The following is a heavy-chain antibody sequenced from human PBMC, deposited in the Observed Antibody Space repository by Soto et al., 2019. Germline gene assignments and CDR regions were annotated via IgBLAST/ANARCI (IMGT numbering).Heavy chain of an antibody. D-gene: IGHD3-10*01. CDR2: VYNSGST. CDR1: TAAISSYS. Sequence: SETLSLTCTVSTAAISSYSWSWIRQPPGKGLEWIGYVYNSGSTIYNPSLKSRVTISLDTSKNQFSLRLTSVTAADTAVYYCAGDYASGSYRFDYWGQGALVTVSS. CDR3: AGDYASGSYRFDY. J-gene: IGHJ4*02. V-gene: IGHV4-59*01.